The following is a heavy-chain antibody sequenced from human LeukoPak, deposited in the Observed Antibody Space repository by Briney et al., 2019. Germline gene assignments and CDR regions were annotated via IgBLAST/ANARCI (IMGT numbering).Heavy chain of an antibody. CDR2: IYPGDSDT. CDR1: RYSFTNYW. V-gene: IGHV5-51*01. J-gene: IGHJ4*02. Sequence: GESLKISCKGSRYSFTNYWIGWVRQMPGKGLEWMGIIYPGDSDTRYSPSFQGQVTISADKSISTAYLQWSSLKASDTAMYYCARHFMKGSWYHGPFDYWGQGTLVTVSS. CDR3: ARHFMKGSWYHGPFDY. D-gene: IGHD6-13*01.